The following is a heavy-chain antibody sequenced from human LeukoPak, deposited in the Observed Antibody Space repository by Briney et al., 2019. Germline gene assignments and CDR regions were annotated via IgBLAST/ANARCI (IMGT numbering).Heavy chain of an antibody. CDR1: GGSFSGYY. J-gene: IGHJ6*03. CDR2: INHSGST. V-gene: IGHV4-34*01. CDR3: ARSRTYYYDSSGYSLYYYYYYMDV. Sequence: PSETLSLTCAVYGGSFSGYYWSWIRQPPGKGLEWIGEINHSGSTNYNPSLKSRVTTSVDTSKNQFSLKLSSVTAADTAVYYCARSRTYYYDSSGYSLYYYYYYMDVWGKGTTVTVSS. D-gene: IGHD3-22*01.